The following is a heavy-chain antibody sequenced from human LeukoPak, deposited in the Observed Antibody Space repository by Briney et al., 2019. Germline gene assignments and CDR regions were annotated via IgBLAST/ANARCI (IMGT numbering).Heavy chain of an antibody. J-gene: IGHJ3*02. CDR2: IYHSGST. V-gene: IGHV4-4*02. D-gene: IGHD3-10*01. CDR3: AKSNGYGLVDI. Sequence: GSLRLSCAASGFTFSTFAMIWVRQPPGKGLEWIGEIYHSGSTNYSPSLKSRVTISLDTSRNQFSLNLNSVTAADTAVYYCAKSNGYGLVDIWGQGTVVTVSS. CDR1: GFTFSTFAM.